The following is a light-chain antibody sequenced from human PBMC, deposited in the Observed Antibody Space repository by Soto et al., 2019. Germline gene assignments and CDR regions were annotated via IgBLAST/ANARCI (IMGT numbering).Light chain of an antibody. CDR2: GAS. CDR1: QSVSSN. J-gene: IGKJ1*01. CDR3: QQYNNWPPSWT. Sequence: IVMTQSQATLSVSPGERATLSCRASQSVSSNLAWYQQKPGQAPRLLIYGASTRATGIPARFSGSGSGTEFTLAISSLQSEDFAVYYCQQYNNWPPSWTFGQGTKVEIK. V-gene: IGKV3-15*01.